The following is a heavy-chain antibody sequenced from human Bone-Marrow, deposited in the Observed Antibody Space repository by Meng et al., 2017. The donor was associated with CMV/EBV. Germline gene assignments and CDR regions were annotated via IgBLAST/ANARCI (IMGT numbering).Heavy chain of an antibody. V-gene: IGHV1-2*02. CDR1: GYTFTGYY. D-gene: IGHD1-26*01. CDR3: ATVPIVGATQGYYGMEV. J-gene: IGHJ6*02. Sequence: ASLKGSCKASGYTFTGYYIHWVRQAPGQGLEWMGWINPNSGGTNYAQKFQGRVTMTRDTSISTAYMELSRLRSDDTAVDYCATVPIVGATQGYYGMEVWGQGTTVTVSS. CDR2: INPNSGGT.